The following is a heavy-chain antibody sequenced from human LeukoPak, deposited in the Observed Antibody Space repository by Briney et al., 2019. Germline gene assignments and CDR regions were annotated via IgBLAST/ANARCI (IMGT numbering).Heavy chain of an antibody. CDR1: GFSLSSYA. J-gene: IGHJ4*02. CDR3: AKAPVTSCRGAYCYPFDY. CDR2: ISSTDAGT. V-gene: IGHV3-23*01. Sequence: GGSLRLSCAASGFSLSSYAMSWVRQAPGKGLEWVSAISSTDAGTYHADSVRGRFTISRDSSKNTLYLQMNSLRAEDTAVYYCAKAPVTSCRGAYCYPFDYWGQGTLVTVSS. D-gene: IGHD2-21*01.